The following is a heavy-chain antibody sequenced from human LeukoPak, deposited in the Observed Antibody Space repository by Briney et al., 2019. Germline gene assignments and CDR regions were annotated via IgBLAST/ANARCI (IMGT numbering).Heavy chain of an antibody. CDR2: IYYSGST. J-gene: IGHJ6*03. V-gene: IGHV4-59*13. D-gene: IGHD2-15*01. CDR3: ARGGGIFTYYYYMDV. Sequence: PSETLSLTCTVSGGSISSYYWSWIRQPPGKGLEWIGYIYYSGSTNYNPSLKSRVTISVDTSKNQFSLKLSSVTAADTAVYYCARGGGIFTYYYYMDVWGKGTTVTISS. CDR1: GGSISSYY.